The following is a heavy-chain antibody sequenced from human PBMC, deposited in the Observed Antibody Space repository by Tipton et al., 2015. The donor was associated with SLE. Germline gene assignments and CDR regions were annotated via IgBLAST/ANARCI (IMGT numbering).Heavy chain of an antibody. CDR1: EFTFSTYV. CDR2: ISYDGSNP. CDR3: ARDSVPEMRATLTIFVGARYCDL. J-gene: IGHJ2*01. D-gene: IGHD4-17*01. Sequence: SLRLSCAASEFTFSTYVMHWVRQAPGKGLEWVAVISYDGSNPYYADSVKGRFTVSRDNSKNTLSLQMNSLRAGDTAVYYCARDSVPEMRATLTIFVGARYCDLCARCTPGTVSP. V-gene: IGHV3-30*04.